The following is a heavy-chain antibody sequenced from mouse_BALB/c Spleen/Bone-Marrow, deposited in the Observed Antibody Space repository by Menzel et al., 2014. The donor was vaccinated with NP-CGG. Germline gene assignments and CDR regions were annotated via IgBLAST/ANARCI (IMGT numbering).Heavy chain of an antibody. Sequence: QVQLQQSGAELVKPGASVKLSCKASGYTFXNYYIYWVKQRPGQGLEWIGGINPSNGGTMFNEKFKNKATLTIDKSSSTAYIQLSSLTSEDSAVYYCSRHYYSTPSYAMDYWGQGTSVTVSS. D-gene: IGHD1-1*01. CDR1: GYTFXNYY. CDR3: SRHYYSTPSYAMDY. V-gene: IGHV1S81*02. J-gene: IGHJ4*01. CDR2: INPSNGGT.